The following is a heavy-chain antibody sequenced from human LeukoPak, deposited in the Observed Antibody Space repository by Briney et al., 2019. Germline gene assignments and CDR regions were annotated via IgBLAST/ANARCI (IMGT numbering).Heavy chain of an antibody. V-gene: IGHV4-34*01. CDR2: INHSGST. D-gene: IGHD5-24*01. CDR1: GGSFSGYY. J-gene: IGHJ4*02. Sequence: SETLSLTCAVYGGSFSGYYWSWIRQPPGKGLEWIGEINHSGSTNYNPSLKSRVTISVDTSKNQFSLKLSSVTAADTAVYYCARGRDGYNFLNRGEYYYFDYWGQGTLVTVSS. CDR3: ARGRDGYNFLNRGEYYYFDY.